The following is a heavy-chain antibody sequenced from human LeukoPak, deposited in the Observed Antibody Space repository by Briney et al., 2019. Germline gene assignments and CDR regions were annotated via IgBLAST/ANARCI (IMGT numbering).Heavy chain of an antibody. CDR3: ARAVSKSQGAIRYYYYYMDV. CDR2: IYHSGST. V-gene: IGHV4-30-2*01. CDR1: GGSISSGGYY. Sequence: PSETLSLTCTVSGGSISSGGYYWTWIWQPPGKGLEWIGYIYHSGSTSYNPSLKSRATISVDRSKNQFSLKMNSVTAADTAVYYCARAVSKSQGAIRYYYYYMDVWGKGTTVTVSS. D-gene: IGHD2-21*01. J-gene: IGHJ6*03.